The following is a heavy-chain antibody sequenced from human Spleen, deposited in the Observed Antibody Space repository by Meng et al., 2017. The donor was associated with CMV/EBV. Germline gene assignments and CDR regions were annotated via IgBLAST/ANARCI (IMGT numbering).Heavy chain of an antibody. CDR2: TYNRSKWYN. CDR1: GHSVSSNSAA. Sequence: QTHRPRTCQERLSPPQPLPSPWAISGHSVSSNSAAWNWIRQSPSRGLGWLGRTYNRSKWYNDYAVSVKSRITINPDTSKNQFSLQLNSVTPEDTAVYYCARDLSPRSTRHYWYFNLWGRGTLVTVSS. V-gene: IGHV6-1*02. CDR3: ARDLSPRSTRHYWYFNL. J-gene: IGHJ2*01.